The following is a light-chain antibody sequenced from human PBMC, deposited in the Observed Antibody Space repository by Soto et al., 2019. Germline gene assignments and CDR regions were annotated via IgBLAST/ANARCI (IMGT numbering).Light chain of an antibody. J-gene: IGKJ1*01. CDR2: DAS. V-gene: IGKV1-5*01. CDR3: QQYRSYST. CDR1: QSLNSR. Sequence: DIQMTQSPSTLSASVGDRVTLTCRASQSLNSRLAWYQQRPGKAPKLLIYDASTLESGVPSRFSGSGSGTEFTITINNLQPDDLATYICQQYRSYSTFGRGTKVDIK.